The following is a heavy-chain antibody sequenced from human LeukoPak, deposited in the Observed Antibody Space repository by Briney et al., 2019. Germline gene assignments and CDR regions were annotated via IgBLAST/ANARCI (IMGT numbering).Heavy chain of an antibody. J-gene: IGHJ6*02. Sequence: PSETLSLTCGVHGGSLSGYYWSWIRQSPGEGLEWIGEINHSGITNSAPSLKSRVTMSVDTSKNQFSLDLKSVTAADTAVYYCARDLAPSYYGMDVWGQGTTVTVSS. CDR3: ARDLAPSYYGMDV. D-gene: IGHD2-15*01. V-gene: IGHV4-34*01. CDR1: GGSLSGYY. CDR2: INHSGIT.